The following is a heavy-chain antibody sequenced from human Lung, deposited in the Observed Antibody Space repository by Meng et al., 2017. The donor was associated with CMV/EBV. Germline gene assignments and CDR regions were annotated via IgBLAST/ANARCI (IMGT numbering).Heavy chain of an antibody. CDR2: ISSSGGDR. J-gene: IGHJ3*02. Sequence: SXAGSGFTFNSFEMNWVRQVPGEGLEWVSYISSSGGDRRYADSVKGRFTISRDNAKNSLYLQMNSLRAEDTAVYYCARDSGDPSVVTPEDSAFDIWGQGTMVXVSS. D-gene: IGHD4-23*01. CDR1: GFTFNSFE. V-gene: IGHV3-48*03. CDR3: ARDSGDPSVVTPEDSAFDI.